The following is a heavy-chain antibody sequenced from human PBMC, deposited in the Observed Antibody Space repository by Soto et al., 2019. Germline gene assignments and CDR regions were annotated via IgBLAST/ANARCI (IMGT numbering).Heavy chain of an antibody. CDR2: ISTKNGDT. J-gene: IGHJ4*02. Sequence: QVQLVQSGAEVKKPWASVTVSCKASGYTFTSFVLSWVRQAPGQGLEWMGWISTKNGDTKYAQKLQDRVIMTTDTPTSTAYMEVRSLRSDDKAVYYCARVNDFRSGFQLDYWGQGTPVTVSS. V-gene: IGHV1-18*01. D-gene: IGHD3-3*01. CDR1: GYTFTSFV. CDR3: ARVNDFRSGFQLDY.